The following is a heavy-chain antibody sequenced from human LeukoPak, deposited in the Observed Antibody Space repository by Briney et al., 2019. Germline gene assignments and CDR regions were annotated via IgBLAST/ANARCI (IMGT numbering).Heavy chain of an antibody. V-gene: IGHV5-51*01. D-gene: IGHD3-22*01. J-gene: IGHJ4*02. CDR1: GYSFTSYW. Sequence: GESLKISCKGSGYSFTSYWIGWVRQMPGKGLEWMGTIYPGDSDTRYSPSFQGQVTISADKSISTAYLQWSSLKASDTAMYYCARWGVTYYYDSSGYTIDYWGQGTLVTVSS. CDR2: IYPGDSDT. CDR3: ARWGVTYYYDSSGYTIDY.